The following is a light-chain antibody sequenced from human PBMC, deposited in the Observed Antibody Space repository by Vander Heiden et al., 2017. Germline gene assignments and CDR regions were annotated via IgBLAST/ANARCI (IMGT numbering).Light chain of an antibody. CDR3: RQTYTSHQT. CDR2: NEA. CDR1: QSIAVY. J-gene: IGKJ4*01. V-gene: IGKV1-39*01. Sequence: IQMTHSPSSLSASLADRVTITCRASQSIAVYLNWYQHKPGKAPNHLMYNEASWQAGVPPRISGGRCGVNFTLPISRLQPEDYATYYCRQTYTSHQTFGGGTKVEIK.